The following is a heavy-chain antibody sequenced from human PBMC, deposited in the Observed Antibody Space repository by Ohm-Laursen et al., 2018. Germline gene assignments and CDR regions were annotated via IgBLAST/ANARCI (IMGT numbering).Heavy chain of an antibody. CDR1: GFTFSISG. CDR2: ISVSGSST. D-gene: IGHD2-15*01. V-gene: IGHV3-23*01. Sequence: SLRLSCTASGFTFSISGMTWVRQAPGKGLEWVSGISVSGSSTDYADSVKGRFTISRDNSKNTVYLQMNSLRAEDTAVYYCAKRWSYSFDSWGQGTLVTVS. J-gene: IGHJ4*02. CDR3: AKRWSYSFDS.